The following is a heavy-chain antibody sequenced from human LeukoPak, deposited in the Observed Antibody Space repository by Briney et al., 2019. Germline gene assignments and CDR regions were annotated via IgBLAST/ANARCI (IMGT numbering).Heavy chain of an antibody. CDR3: AREDQYYYYGMDV. J-gene: IGHJ6*02. V-gene: IGHV3-21*01. Sequence: PGGSLRLSCAASGFTFSSYAMSWVRQAPGKGLEWVSSISSSSSYIYYADSVKGRFTISRDNAKNSLYLQVNSLRAEDTAVYYCAREDQYYYYGMDVWGQGTTVTVSS. D-gene: IGHD2-2*01. CDR2: ISSSSSYI. CDR1: GFTFSSYA.